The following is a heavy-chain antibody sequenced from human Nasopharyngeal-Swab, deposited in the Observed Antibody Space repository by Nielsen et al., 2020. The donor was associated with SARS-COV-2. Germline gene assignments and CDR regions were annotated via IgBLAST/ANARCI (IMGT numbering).Heavy chain of an antibody. J-gene: IGHJ4*02. D-gene: IGHD6-6*01. CDR3: AKDRRPLDY. Sequence: GESLKISCAASGFTFSGSAMSWVRQPPGKGLEWVSSISAGGVTTKYADSVKGRFTISRDNSENTLYLQMNSLRAEDTAVYYCAKDRRPLDYWGQGTLVTVSS. CDR2: ISAGGVTT. V-gene: IGHV3-23*01. CDR1: GFTFSGSA.